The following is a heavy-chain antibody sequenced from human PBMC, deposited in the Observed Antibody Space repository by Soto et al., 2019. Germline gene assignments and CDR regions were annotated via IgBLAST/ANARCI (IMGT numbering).Heavy chain of an antibody. CDR2: ISYDGSYQ. CDR1: GFTFSSFG. V-gene: IGHV3-30*18. J-gene: IGHJ4*02. CDR3: AKWAGGFDY. Sequence: QVQLVESGGGVVQPGRSLRLSCAASGFTFSSFGMHWVRQAPGKGLEWVAVISYDGSYQYYADSVKGRFTISRDNSKNTLYLQMNSLRAEDTAVYYCAKWAGGFDYWGQGTLVTVSS.